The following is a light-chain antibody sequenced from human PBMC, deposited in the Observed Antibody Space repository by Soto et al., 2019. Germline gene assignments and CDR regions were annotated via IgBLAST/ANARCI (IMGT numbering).Light chain of an antibody. CDR3: QQADSFPFT. Sequence: DIQMTQSPSSVSASVGDRVTIACRASQDISTWLAWYQQKPGKAPDLLIYAASSLQGGVPSRFSGSGSGTDFTLPTSSLQPEEFATYYCQQADSFPFTFGPGTKVDI. CDR2: AAS. CDR1: QDISTW. J-gene: IGKJ3*01. V-gene: IGKV1-12*01.